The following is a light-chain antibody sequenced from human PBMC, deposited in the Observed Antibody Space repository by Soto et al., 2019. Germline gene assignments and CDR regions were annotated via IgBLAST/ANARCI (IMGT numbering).Light chain of an antibody. CDR2: DAS. Sequence: DIQMTQSPSSLSASVGDRVTITCQASQDISNYLNWYQQKPGKAPKLLIYDASNLKTGVPSRFSGSGSGTDFTFTISSLQAEDIATYYCQQYDNLPVFTFGPGTKVDIK. CDR3: QQYDNLPVFT. CDR1: QDISNY. J-gene: IGKJ3*01. V-gene: IGKV1-33*01.